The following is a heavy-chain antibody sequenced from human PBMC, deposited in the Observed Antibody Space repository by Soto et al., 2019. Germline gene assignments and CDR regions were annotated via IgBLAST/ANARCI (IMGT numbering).Heavy chain of an antibody. CDR1: GYTFNTYL. D-gene: IGHD6-6*01. CDR3: ARDGPGRPYGMDV. CDR2: ISISTGDT. J-gene: IGHJ6*02. V-gene: IGHV1-18*01. Sequence: QVQLVQSGAEVKKPGASVTVSCKASGYTFNTYLIAWVRQAPGQGLEWMGWISISTGDTDYAQNRQGRVTLTTDPSSSTAYMELKSLRPDDTALYYCARDGPGRPYGMDVWGQGTPVIVSS.